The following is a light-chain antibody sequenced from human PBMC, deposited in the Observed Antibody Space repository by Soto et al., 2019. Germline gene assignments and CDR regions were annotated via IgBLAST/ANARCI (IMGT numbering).Light chain of an antibody. CDR2: EVS. Sequence: QSALTQPASVSGSPGQSIAISCTGSSSDLGTYNYVAWYQQHPGTAPKLIIYEVSNRPSGVSDRFSGSKSGNTASLTISGLQTEDEADYYCSSYTTSSTVVFGGGTKVTVL. CDR1: SSDLGTYNY. J-gene: IGLJ3*02. CDR3: SSYTTSSTVV. V-gene: IGLV2-14*01.